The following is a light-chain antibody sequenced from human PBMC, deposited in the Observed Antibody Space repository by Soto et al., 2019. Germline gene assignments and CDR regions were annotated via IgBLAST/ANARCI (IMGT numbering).Light chain of an antibody. CDR2: GAS. V-gene: IGKV3-20*01. CDR3: QQYGTSPPT. CDR1: QSVSNNY. J-gene: IGKJ1*01. Sequence: EIVLTQSPGTLSLSTGERATLSCRASQSVSNNYLAWYQQKPGQAPRLLIYGASSRATGIPDRFSGSGSGTGFTLTISRLEPEDFAVYYCQQYGTSPPTFGQGTKVDIK.